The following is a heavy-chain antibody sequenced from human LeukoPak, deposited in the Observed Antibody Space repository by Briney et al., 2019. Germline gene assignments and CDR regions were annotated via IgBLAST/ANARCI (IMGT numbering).Heavy chain of an antibody. CDR2: INHSGST. CDR3: ARRMIVVVRYFDY. V-gene: IGHV4-34*01. Sequence: SETLSLTCAVYGGSFSGYYWSWIRQPPGKGLEWIGEINHSGSTNYNPSLKSRVTISVDTSKNQFSLKLSSVTAADTAVYCCARRMIVVVRYFDYWGQGTLVTVSS. J-gene: IGHJ4*02. CDR1: GGSFSGYY. D-gene: IGHD3-22*01.